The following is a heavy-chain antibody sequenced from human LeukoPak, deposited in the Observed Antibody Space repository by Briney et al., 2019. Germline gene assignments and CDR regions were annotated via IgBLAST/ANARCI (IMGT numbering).Heavy chain of an antibody. CDR1: GYTLTELS. D-gene: IGHD1-26*01. CDR2: FDPEDGKP. V-gene: IGHV1-24*01. J-gene: IGHJ3*02. Sequence: ASVKVSCKVSGYTLTELSIHWVRQAPGKRLEWMGSFDPEDGKPLYAQKFQGRVTMTDITSTDTAYMELSSLNFDDTALYYCATVGATTPSPADAFDIWGQGTLVTVSS. CDR3: ATVGATTPSPADAFDI.